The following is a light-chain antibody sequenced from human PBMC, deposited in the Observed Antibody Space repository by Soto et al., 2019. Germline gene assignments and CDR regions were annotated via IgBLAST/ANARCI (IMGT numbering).Light chain of an antibody. CDR3: QQYGRTPYT. CDR1: ESVSSTY. Sequence: EVVLTQSPGTLSLSPGERATLSCRASESVSSTYFAWYQQKPGQAPRLLIYATSSRATGIPDRFSGSGSGTDFTLTISRLEPEDFAVYYCQQYGRTPYTFGRGTRLESK. V-gene: IGKV3-20*01. J-gene: IGKJ2*01. CDR2: ATS.